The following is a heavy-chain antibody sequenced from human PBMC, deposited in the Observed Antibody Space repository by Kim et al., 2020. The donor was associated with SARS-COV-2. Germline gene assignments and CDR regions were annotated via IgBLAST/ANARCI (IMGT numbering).Heavy chain of an antibody. D-gene: IGHD3-9*01. CDR3: ARRQLRYSTHYYYGMDV. Sequence: ASVKVSCKASGYTFTSYAMHWVRQAPGQRLEWMGWINAGNGNTKYSQKFQGRVTITRDTSASTAYMELSSLRSEDTAVYYCARRQLRYSTHYYYGMDVWGQGTTVTVSS. CDR1: GYTFTSYA. CDR2: INAGNGNT. J-gene: IGHJ6*02. V-gene: IGHV1-3*01.